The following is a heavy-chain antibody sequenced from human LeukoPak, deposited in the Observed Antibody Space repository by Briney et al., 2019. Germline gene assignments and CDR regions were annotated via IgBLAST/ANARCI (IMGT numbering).Heavy chain of an antibody. V-gene: IGHV7-4-1*02. D-gene: IGHD6-19*01. Sequence: GASVKVSCKASGYTFTRYAMNWVRQAPGQGLEWMGWVNTNTGNPTYAQGFTGRFVFSLDTSVSTAYLRISRLKAEDTAVYYCARDLTPRIAVVGGSDWDAFDIWGQGTMVTVSS. J-gene: IGHJ3*02. CDR2: VNTNTGNP. CDR1: GYTFTRYA. CDR3: ARDLTPRIAVVGGSDWDAFDI.